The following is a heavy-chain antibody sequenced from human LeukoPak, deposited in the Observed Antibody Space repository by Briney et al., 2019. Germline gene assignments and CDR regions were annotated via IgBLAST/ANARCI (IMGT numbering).Heavy chain of an antibody. CDR2: ITASGGNT. Sequence: GGSLRLSCAASGFTFSSYSLSWVRQAPGKGLEWVSAITASGGNTYYADSVKGRFTISRDNSKNTLYLQVNSLRAEDTAVYYCAKGNGYSYGRYYFDYWGQGTLVTVSS. V-gene: IGHV3-23*01. D-gene: IGHD5-18*01. J-gene: IGHJ4*02. CDR3: AKGNGYSYGRYYFDY. CDR1: GFTFSSYS.